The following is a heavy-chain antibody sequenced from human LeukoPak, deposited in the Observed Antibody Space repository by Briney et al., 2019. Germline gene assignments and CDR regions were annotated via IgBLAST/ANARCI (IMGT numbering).Heavy chain of an antibody. CDR1: GGSISSYY. D-gene: IGHD3-3*01. CDR2: IYYSGST. J-gene: IGHJ6*02. Sequence: PSETLSLTCTVSGGSISSYYWSWIRQPPGKGLEWIGYIYYSGSTNYNPSLKSRVTISVDTSKNQFPLKLSSVTAADTAVYYCARGKQSYYDFWSGYFPYYYYYGMDVWGQGTTVTVSS. CDR3: ARGKQSYYDFWSGYFPYYYYYGMDV. V-gene: IGHV4-59*08.